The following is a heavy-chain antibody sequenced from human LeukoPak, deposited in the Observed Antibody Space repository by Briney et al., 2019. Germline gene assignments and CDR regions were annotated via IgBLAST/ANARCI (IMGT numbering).Heavy chain of an antibody. V-gene: IGHV3-23*01. CDR2: ITVSGDGT. J-gene: IGHJ4*02. CDR1: GFTFSTYA. D-gene: IGHD3-22*01. Sequence: GGSLRLSCVASGFTFSTYAMAWVRQAPGKGLEWVSVITVSGDGTYYADSVKGRFIISRDNSKNTLFLQMNSLRAEDTAVYYCARDRTYGXRVXXGQGXLVTV. CDR3: ARDRTYGXRVX.